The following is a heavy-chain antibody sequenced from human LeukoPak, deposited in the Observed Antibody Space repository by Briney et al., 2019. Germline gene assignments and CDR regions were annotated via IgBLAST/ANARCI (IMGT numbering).Heavy chain of an antibody. J-gene: IGHJ6*03. Sequence: GRSLRLSCAASGFTFSSYSMNWVRQAPGKGLEWVSSISSSSSDIYYADSVKGRFTISRDNSKNTLYLQMNSLRAEDTAVYYCARVLPSTQRYSGSYSADYYYMDVWGKGTTVTISS. CDR1: GFTFSSYS. D-gene: IGHD1-26*01. V-gene: IGHV3-21*01. CDR3: ARVLPSTQRYSGSYSADYYYMDV. CDR2: ISSSSSDI.